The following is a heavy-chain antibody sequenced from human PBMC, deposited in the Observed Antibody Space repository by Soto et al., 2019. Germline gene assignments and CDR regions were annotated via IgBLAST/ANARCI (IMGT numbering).Heavy chain of an antibody. Sequence: ASVKVSCKASGYTFTSYGISWVRQAPGQGLEWMGWISAYNGNTNYAQKLQGRVTMTTDTSTSTAYMELRSLRSDDTAVYYCASSIVPMVYAPQLGADAFDIWGQGTMVTVSS. J-gene: IGHJ3*02. CDR2: ISAYNGNT. CDR1: GYTFTSYG. CDR3: ASSIVPMVYAPQLGADAFDI. D-gene: IGHD2-8*01. V-gene: IGHV1-18*01.